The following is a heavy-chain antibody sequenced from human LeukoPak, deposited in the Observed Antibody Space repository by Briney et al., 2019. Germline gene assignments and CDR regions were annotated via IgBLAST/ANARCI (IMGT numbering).Heavy chain of an antibody. CDR1: GDIDSRNSAL. CDR3: ARDPLYYDFWSGSHSDWFDP. V-gene: IGHV6-1*01. CDR2: TYYRSKRYN. J-gene: IGHJ5*02. Sequence: NRSQTVSLPCAISGDIDSRNSALWKWISQSPSRGVEWLGRTYYRSKRYNDYAVSVKSRITINPDTSKNQFSLQLNSVTPEDTAVYYCARDPLYYDFWSGSHSDWFDPWGQGTLVTVSS. D-gene: IGHD3-3*01.